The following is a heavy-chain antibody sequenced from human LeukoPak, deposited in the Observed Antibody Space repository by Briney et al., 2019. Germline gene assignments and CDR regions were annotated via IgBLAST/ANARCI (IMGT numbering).Heavy chain of an antibody. Sequence: GASVKVSCKASGYTFTGYYMHWVRQAPGQGLEWMGWINPNSGGTNYAQKFQGRVTMTRDTSISTAYMELSRLRSDDTAVYYCARDIISGSSWYGYGGQGTLVTVSS. CDR2: INPNSGGT. J-gene: IGHJ4*02. V-gene: IGHV1-2*02. CDR1: GYTFTGYY. D-gene: IGHD6-13*01. CDR3: ARDIISGSSWYGY.